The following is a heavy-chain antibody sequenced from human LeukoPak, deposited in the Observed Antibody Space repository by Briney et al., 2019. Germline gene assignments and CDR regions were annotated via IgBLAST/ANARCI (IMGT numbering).Heavy chain of an antibody. Sequence: GGSLRLSCAASGFTFSSYGMHWVRQAPGKGLEWVAVISYDGSNKYYADSVKGRFTISRDNSKNTLYLQMNSLRAEDTAVYYCAKDGGGEWLVHFDYWGQGTLVTVSS. D-gene: IGHD6-19*01. J-gene: IGHJ4*02. CDR2: ISYDGSNK. CDR3: AKDGGGEWLVHFDY. CDR1: GFTFSSYG. V-gene: IGHV3-30*18.